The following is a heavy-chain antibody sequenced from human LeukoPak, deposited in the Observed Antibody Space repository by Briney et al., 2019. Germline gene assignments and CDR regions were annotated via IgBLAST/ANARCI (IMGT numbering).Heavy chain of an antibody. CDR3: ARDARGYSYGYVDY. V-gene: IGHV4-59*12. D-gene: IGHD5-18*01. CDR2: IYYSGST. CDR1: GGSISSYY. J-gene: IGHJ4*02. Sequence: PSETLSLTCTVSGGSISSYYWSWIRQPPGKGLEWIGYIYYSGSTNYNPSLKSRVTMSVDTSKNQFSLKLSSVTAADTAVYYCARDARGYSYGYVDYWGQGTLVTVSS.